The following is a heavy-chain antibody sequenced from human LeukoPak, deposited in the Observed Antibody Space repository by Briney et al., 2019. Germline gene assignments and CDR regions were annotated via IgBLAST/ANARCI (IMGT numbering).Heavy chain of an antibody. D-gene: IGHD2-2*01. J-gene: IGHJ5*02. CDR1: GGTFSSYT. CDR2: IIPILGIA. V-gene: IGHV1-69*02. Sequence: SVKVSCKASGGTFSSYTISWVRQAPGQGLEWMGRIIPILGIANYAQKFQGRVTITADKSTSTAYLELSSMSSEDTAVYYCARAEAGYCSSTSCHARNRWFDPWGQGTLVTVSS. CDR3: ARAEAGYCSSTSCHARNRWFDP.